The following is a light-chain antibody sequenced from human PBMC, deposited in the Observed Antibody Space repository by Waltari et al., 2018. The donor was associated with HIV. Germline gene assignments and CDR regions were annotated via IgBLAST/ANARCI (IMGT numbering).Light chain of an antibody. CDR3: CSYGGTYNV. V-gene: IGLV2-11*01. CDR1: SSADGGYNY. Sequence: QSALTQPRSVSGSPGPSVPISCTGTSSADGGYNYVSWSQQHPGTAPKLLIHEVSKWPSGVPDRFPGSKSGNTASLTISGLRADDEADYYCCSYGGTYNVFGTGTKVTIL. CDR2: EVS. J-gene: IGLJ1*01.